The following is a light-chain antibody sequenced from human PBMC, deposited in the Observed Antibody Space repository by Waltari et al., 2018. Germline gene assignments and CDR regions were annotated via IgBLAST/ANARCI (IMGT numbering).Light chain of an antibody. V-gene: IGLV1-44*01. Sequence: QSVLTQPPSASGTPGQRVTISCSGRRSNIGRNAVNWYQQVPGTAPKLLIYTNDQRPSGVPDRFSGSKSGTSASLAISGLQSEDEAGYYCAAWDDSLSGFVFGTGTKVTVL. CDR2: TND. J-gene: IGLJ1*01. CDR3: AAWDDSLSGFV. CDR1: RSNIGRNA.